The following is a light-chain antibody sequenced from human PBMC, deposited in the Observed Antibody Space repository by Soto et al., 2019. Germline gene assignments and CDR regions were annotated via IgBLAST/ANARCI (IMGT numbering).Light chain of an antibody. CDR1: SSNIGAGYD. Sequence: QSALTQPPSVSGAPGQRVTISCTGSSSNIGAGYDVHWYQQLPGTAPKLLIYGNNNRPSGVPDRFSGSKSGTSASLAITGLQAEDEADYYCQSYDTSLSAVVFGGGTQLTVL. J-gene: IGLJ3*02. CDR3: QSYDTSLSAVV. CDR2: GNN. V-gene: IGLV1-40*01.